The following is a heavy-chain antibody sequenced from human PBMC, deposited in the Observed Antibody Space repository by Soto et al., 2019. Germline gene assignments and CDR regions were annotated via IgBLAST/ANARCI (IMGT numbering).Heavy chain of an antibody. CDR1: GFTFTNSA. Sequence: QMPLVQSGPEVKKPGTSVKVSCKASGFTFTNSAIQWVRQARGQRLEWIGWIVVGSGNTNYAQKFQERLTITRDMSTSPAYMELSSLRSEDTAIYYCAAMTGYYTSYYYMDVWGKGTTVTVSS. D-gene: IGHD3-9*01. J-gene: IGHJ6*03. V-gene: IGHV1-58*02. CDR3: AAMTGYYTSYYYMDV. CDR2: IVVGSGNT.